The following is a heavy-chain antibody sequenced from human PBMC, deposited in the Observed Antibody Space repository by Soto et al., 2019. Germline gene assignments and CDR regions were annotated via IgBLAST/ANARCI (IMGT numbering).Heavy chain of an antibody. CDR2: IWYDGSNK. V-gene: IGHV3-33*01. CDR3: ARDRVLRYFDWLSNYHVFDV. D-gene: IGHD3-9*01. Sequence: GGSLRLSCAASGFTFSSYGMHWVRQAPGKGLEWVAVIWYDGSNKYYADSVKGRFTISRDNSKNTLYLQMNSLRAEDTAVYYCARDRVLRYFDWLSNYHVFDVWGQGTMVTVSS. J-gene: IGHJ3*01. CDR1: GFTFSSYG.